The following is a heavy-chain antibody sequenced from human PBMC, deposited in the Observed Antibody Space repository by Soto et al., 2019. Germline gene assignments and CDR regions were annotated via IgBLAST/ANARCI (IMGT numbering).Heavy chain of an antibody. V-gene: IGHV4-59*01. CDR3: ARGPDYYDSSGYYPLGY. D-gene: IGHD3-22*01. CDR2: IYNSGSI. Sequence: PSETLSLTCSVSGGSIISYYWSWIRQPPWKGLEWIGYIYNSGSINYNPSLKSRVTISVDTSKNQFSLKLSSVTAADTAMYYCARGPDYYDSSGYYPLGYWGQGTLVTVS. J-gene: IGHJ4*02. CDR1: GGSIISYY.